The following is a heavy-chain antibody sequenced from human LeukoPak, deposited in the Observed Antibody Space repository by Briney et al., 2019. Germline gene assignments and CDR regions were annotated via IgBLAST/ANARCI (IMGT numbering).Heavy chain of an antibody. CDR1: GGSISSYY. J-gene: IGHJ4*02. CDR2: IYYSGST. CDR3: ARLPEADFSYFDY. D-gene: IGHD3-3*01. V-gene: IGHV4-59*08. Sequence: PSETLSLTCTVSGGSISSYYWSWIRQPPGKGLEWIGYIYYSGSTNYNPSLKSRVTISVDTSKNQFSLKLSSVTAADTAVYYCARLPEADFSYFDYWGQGTLVTVSS.